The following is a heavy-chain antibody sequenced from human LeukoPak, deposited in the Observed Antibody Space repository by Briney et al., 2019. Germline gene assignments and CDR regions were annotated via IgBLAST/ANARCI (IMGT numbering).Heavy chain of an antibody. D-gene: IGHD3-10*01. V-gene: IGHV3-30*04. CDR1: GFTFSSYA. CDR2: ISYDGSNK. Sequence: PGGSLRLSCAASGFTFSSYAMHWVRQAPGKGLEWVAVISYDGSNKYYADSVKGRFTISRDNSKNTLYLQMNSLRAEDTAVYYCAREVGEPPYSGAFDIWGQGTMVTVSS. CDR3: AREVGEPPYSGAFDI. J-gene: IGHJ3*02.